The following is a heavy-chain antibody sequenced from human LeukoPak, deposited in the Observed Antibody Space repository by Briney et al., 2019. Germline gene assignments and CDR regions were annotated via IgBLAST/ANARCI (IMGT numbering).Heavy chain of an antibody. CDR3: ARDARYFDWLLLKSPDYFDY. Sequence: PGGSLRLSCAASGFTFSSYSMNWVRQAPGKGLEWVSYISSSSSTIYYADSVKGRFTISRDNAKNSLYLQMNSLRAEDTAVYYCARDARYFDWLLLKSPDYFDYWGQGTLVTVSS. CDR1: GFTFSSYS. CDR2: ISSSSSTI. V-gene: IGHV3-48*01. D-gene: IGHD3-9*01. J-gene: IGHJ4*02.